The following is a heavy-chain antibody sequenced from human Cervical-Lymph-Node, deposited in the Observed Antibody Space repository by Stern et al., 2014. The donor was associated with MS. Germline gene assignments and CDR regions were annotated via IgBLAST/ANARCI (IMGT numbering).Heavy chain of an antibody. J-gene: IGHJ4*02. D-gene: IGHD5-18*01. Sequence: EVQLVESGGGLVQPGGSLRLSCTASGFMFSNYWMSWVRQAPGKGLEWVANIKQDGSEKYYVESVKGRFTISRDNAKNSLYLQMNSLRDEDTAVYYCARGRDTFDYWGQGTLVTVSS. CDR1: GFMFSNYW. CDR2: IKQDGSEK. V-gene: IGHV3-7*04. CDR3: ARGRDTFDY.